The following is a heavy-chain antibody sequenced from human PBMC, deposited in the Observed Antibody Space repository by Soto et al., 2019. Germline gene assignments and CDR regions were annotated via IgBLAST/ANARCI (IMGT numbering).Heavy chain of an antibody. J-gene: IGHJ4*02. V-gene: IGHV4-61*01. CDR3: AREKTGHLGNDY. CDR1: GGSVSSGSYY. Sequence: QVQLQESGPGLVKPSETLSLTCTVSGGSVSSGSYYWTWIRQPPGKGLEWIGYIYYSGSTNYNPSLTSRVTISVDTSKNQFSLKLTSVTAADTAVYYCAREKTGHLGNDYWGQGTLVTVSS. D-gene: IGHD3-3*02. CDR2: IYYSGST.